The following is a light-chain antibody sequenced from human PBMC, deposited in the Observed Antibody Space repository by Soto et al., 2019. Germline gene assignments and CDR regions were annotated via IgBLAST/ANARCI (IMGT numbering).Light chain of an antibody. CDR2: DVT. J-gene: IGLJ1*01. CDR1: SRDVGGYNY. V-gene: IGLV2-11*01. CDR3: CSFAGDYTYV. Sequence: QSVLTQPRSVSGSPGQSVTISCTGTSRDVGGYNYVSWYQQHPGKAPKLLIYDVTKRPSGVPDRFSGSKSGNTASLTISGLQAEDEADYYCCSFAGDYTYVFEAGTKVTVL.